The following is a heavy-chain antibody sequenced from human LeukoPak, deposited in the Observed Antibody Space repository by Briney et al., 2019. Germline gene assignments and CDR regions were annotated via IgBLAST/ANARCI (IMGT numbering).Heavy chain of an antibody. Sequence: PSETLSLTCTVSGGYISSYYWSWIRQPAGKGLEWIGRIYTSGSTNYNPSLKSRVTMSVDTSKNQFSLKLSSVTAADTAVYYCARDLVGATGFYYFDYWGQGTLVTVSS. CDR2: IYTSGST. CDR3: ARDLVGATGFYYFDY. V-gene: IGHV4-4*07. J-gene: IGHJ4*02. CDR1: GGYISSYY. D-gene: IGHD1-26*01.